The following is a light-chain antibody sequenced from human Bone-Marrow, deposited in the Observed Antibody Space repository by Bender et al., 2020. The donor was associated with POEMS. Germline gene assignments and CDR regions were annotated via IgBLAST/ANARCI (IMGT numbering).Light chain of an antibody. J-gene: IGLJ1*01. Sequence: QSALTQPPSASGSPGQSVTVSCTGTSSDVGAYDSVSWYQQLPGKAPKLVIFEVSQRPSGVSNRFSGSRSGNTASLTISGLQAEDEGDYYCCSYAGSSTFVFGTGTKVTVL. CDR1: SSDVGAYDS. V-gene: IGLV2-23*02. CDR2: EVS. CDR3: CSYAGSSTFV.